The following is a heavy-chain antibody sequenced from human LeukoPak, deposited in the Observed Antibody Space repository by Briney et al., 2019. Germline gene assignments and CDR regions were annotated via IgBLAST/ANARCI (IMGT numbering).Heavy chain of an antibody. CDR2: ISPRSETK. CDR3: ARVRGPTVNTMYYDL. V-gene: IGHV3-48*01. D-gene: IGHD4-11*01. Sequence: GGGLRLSCVAPGFTVLRPGMNWGPQGPGEGVEWLLYISPRSETKNYADSVKDRFTISRDDGENSVSLHMNSLRLEDTAVYYCARVRGPTVNTMYYDLWGQGTLVTVSS. CDR1: GFTVLRPG. J-gene: IGHJ4*02.